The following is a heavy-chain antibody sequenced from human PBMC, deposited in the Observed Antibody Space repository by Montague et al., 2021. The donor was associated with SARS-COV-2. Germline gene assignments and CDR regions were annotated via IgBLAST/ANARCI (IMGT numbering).Heavy chain of an antibody. CDR2: IYYSGST. D-gene: IGHD3-9*01. CDR1: GGSISSGGYY. J-gene: IGHJ6*02. CDR3: ARDRRLRYFELSYYYYGMDV. V-gene: IGHV4-31*03. Sequence: TLSLACTVSGGSISSGGYYWSWIRQHPGKGLEWIGYIYYSGSTYYNPSLESRVTISVDTSKNQFSLKLSSVTAADTAVYYCARDRRLRYFELSYYYYGMDVWGQGTTVTVSS.